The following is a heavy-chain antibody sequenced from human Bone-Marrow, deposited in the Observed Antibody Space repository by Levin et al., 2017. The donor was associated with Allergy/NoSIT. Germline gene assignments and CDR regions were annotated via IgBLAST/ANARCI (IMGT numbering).Heavy chain of an antibody. CDR2: ISSNSNYI. Sequence: GESLKISCAASGFTFNTYTMNWVRLAPGKGLEWVSSISSNSNYIYYADSVKGRFTISRDNAKNSLYLQMNSLRVDDTGVFYCAKVGRAQVTNDAFDMWGQGTMVTVSS. J-gene: IGHJ3*02. D-gene: IGHD2-21*02. V-gene: IGHV3-21*01. CDR3: AKVGRAQVTNDAFDM. CDR1: GFTFNTYT.